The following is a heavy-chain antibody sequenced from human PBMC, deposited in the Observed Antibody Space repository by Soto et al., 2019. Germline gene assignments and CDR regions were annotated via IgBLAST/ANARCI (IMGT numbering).Heavy chain of an antibody. CDR2: ISGSGGST. D-gene: IGHD5-12*01. CDR1: GFTFSSYA. Sequence: EVQLLESGGGLVQPGGSLRLSCAASGFTFSSYAMSWFRQAPGKGLEWVSAISGSGGSTYYADSVKGRFTISRDNSKNTLYLQMNSLRAEDTAVYYCAGAVSSSSYSGYDLFWFDPWGQGTLVTVSS. J-gene: IGHJ5*02. CDR3: AGAVSSSSYSGYDLFWFDP. V-gene: IGHV3-23*01.